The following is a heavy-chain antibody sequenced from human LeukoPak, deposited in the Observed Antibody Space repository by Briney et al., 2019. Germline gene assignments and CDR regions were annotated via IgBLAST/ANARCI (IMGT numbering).Heavy chain of an antibody. CDR2: ISGSGGST. J-gene: IGHJ4*02. V-gene: IGHV3-23*01. Sequence: GGSLRLSCAASGFTSSSYAMSWVRQAPGKGLEWVSAISGSGGSTYYADSVKGRFTISRDNSKNTLYLQMNSLRAEDTAVYYCAKRGDYDFWSGYYAPFDYWGQGTLVTVSS. CDR3: AKRGDYDFWSGYYAPFDY. D-gene: IGHD3-3*01. CDR1: GFTSSSYA.